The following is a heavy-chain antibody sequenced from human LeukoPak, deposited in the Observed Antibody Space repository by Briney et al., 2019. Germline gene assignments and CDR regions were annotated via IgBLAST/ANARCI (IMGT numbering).Heavy chain of an antibody. J-gene: IGHJ4*02. D-gene: IGHD5-12*01. CDR3: AKNDGPTTSRVYYFDY. CDR1: GFSVSSSY. CDR2: IYSGGST. Sequence: QAGGSLRLSCAVSGFSVSSSYMSWVRQAPGKGLEWVSVIYSGGSTYYADSVKGRFTISRDNSKNTLYLQMNSLRAEDTAVYYCAKNDGPTTSRVYYFDYWGQGTLVTVSS. V-gene: IGHV3-66*01.